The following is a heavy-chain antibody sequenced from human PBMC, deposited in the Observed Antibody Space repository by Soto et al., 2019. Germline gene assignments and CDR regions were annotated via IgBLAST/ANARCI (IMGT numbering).Heavy chain of an antibody. CDR3: VRQGIDYLHGLVDV. J-gene: IGHJ6*02. D-gene: IGHD4-17*01. Sequence: QVQLQLSGPRLVKPSETLSLTCTVSSGPDRSHNWGWIRQPPGRGLEWIGYVYYTGDTAYNPSLRGRVTISADTSTKDISLTLNYVTAADTAVYYCVRQGIDYLHGLVDVWGQGTTVSVSS. CDR2: VYYTGDT. CDR1: SGPDRSHN. V-gene: IGHV4-59*08.